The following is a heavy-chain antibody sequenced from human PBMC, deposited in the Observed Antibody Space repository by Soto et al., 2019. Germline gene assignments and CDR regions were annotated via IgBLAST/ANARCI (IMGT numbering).Heavy chain of an antibody. CDR3: ARHRYYYDSSGYYWGMDV. Sequence: PSETLSLTCTVSGGSISSYYWSWIRQPPGKGLEWIGYIYYSGSTNYNPSLKSRVTISVDTSKNQFSLKLSSVTAADTAVYYCARHRYYYDSSGYYWGMDVWGQGTTVTVSS. V-gene: IGHV4-59*08. D-gene: IGHD3-22*01. CDR1: GGSISSYY. J-gene: IGHJ6*02. CDR2: IYYSGST.